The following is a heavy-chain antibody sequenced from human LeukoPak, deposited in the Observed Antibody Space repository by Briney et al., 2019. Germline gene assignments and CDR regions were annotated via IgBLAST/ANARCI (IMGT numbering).Heavy chain of an antibody. CDR1: GYTFTSYG. Sequence: GASVKVSCKASGYTFTSYGIIWVRQAPGQGLEWMGGIRTYDDNANYAERPQGRVTMTTDTSTSTAYMELRSLRSDDTAVYYCARDRRLRFLEWSSIGYFQHWGQGTLVTVSS. V-gene: IGHV1-18*01. CDR3: ARDRRLRFLEWSSIGYFQH. CDR2: IRTYDDNA. D-gene: IGHD3-3*01. J-gene: IGHJ1*01.